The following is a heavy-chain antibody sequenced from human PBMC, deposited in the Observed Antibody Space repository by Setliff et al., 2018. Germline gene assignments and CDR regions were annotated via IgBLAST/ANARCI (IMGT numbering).Heavy chain of an antibody. V-gene: IGHV4-4*08. Sequence: SETLSLTCTVSGGSISSYYWSWIRQPPGKGLEWIGYIFTSGSTNYNPSLKSRVTISVDTSKNQFSLKLSSVTAADTAVYYCARAPVGYSYYYYYMDVWGKGTTVTVSS. J-gene: IGHJ6*03. CDR2: IFTSGST. CDR1: GGSISSYY. CDR3: ARAPVGYSYYYYYMDV. D-gene: IGHD5-18*01.